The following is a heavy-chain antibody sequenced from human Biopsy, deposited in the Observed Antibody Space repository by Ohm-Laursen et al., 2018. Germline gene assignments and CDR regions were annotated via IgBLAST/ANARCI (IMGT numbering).Heavy chain of an antibody. Sequence: SDTLSLTCAVSGYSVTNDYYWGWIRQPPGKGLEWIGNIYYDGITYYNPSLKSRVAMSVDTSKNQFSLRLTSAAAADTAVYYCARVAGGYAYYYGMDVWGQGTTVMVSS. D-gene: IGHD5-12*01. V-gene: IGHV4-38-2*01. CDR2: IYYDGIT. J-gene: IGHJ6*02. CDR1: GYSVTNDYY. CDR3: ARVAGGYAYYYGMDV.